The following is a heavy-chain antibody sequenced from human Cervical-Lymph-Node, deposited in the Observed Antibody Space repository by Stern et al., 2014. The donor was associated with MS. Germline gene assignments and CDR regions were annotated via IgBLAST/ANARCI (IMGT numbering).Heavy chain of an antibody. CDR3: ARDPGYGDPPPYFDY. CDR2: ISSSSSYI. V-gene: IGHV3-21*01. CDR1: GFTFSSYS. Sequence: EVQLVESGGGLVKPGGSLRLSCAASGFTFSSYSMNWVRQAPGKGLEWVSSISSSSSYIYYADSVKGRFTISRDKATNSLYLQMNSLRAEDTAVYYCARDPGYGDPPPYFDYWGQGTLVTVSS. D-gene: IGHD4-17*01. J-gene: IGHJ4*02.